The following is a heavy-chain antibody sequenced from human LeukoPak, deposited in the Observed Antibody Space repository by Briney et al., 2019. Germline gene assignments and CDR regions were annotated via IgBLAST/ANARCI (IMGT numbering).Heavy chain of an antibody. V-gene: IGHV3-48*03. D-gene: IGHD3-10*01. CDR1: GFTFSSYE. CDR3: AKDSAFYYIDV. CDR2: ISSSGSTI. J-gene: IGHJ6*03. Sequence: PGGSLRLSCAASGFTFSSYEMNWVRQAPGKGLEWVSYISSSGSTIYYADSVKGRFTISRDNAKSSLYLQMNSLKGDDTAVYYCAKDSAFYYIDVWGKGTTVIISS.